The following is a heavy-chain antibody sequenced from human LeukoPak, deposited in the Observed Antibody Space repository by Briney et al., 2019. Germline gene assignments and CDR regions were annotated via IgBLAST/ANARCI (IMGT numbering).Heavy chain of an antibody. J-gene: IGHJ4*02. CDR2: INHSGST. V-gene: IGHV4-34*01. CDR3: ARLPVFYDYVWGSYRGFDY. CDR1: GGSFSGYY. Sequence: PSETLSLTCAVYGGSFSGYYWSWIRQPPGKGLEWIGEINHSGSTNYNPSLKSRVTISVDTSKNQFSLKLSSVTAADTAVYYCARLPVFYDYVWGSYRGFDYWGQGTLVTVSS. D-gene: IGHD3-16*02.